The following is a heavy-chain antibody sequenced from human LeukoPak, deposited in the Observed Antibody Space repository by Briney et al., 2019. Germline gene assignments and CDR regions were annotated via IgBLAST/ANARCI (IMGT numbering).Heavy chain of an antibody. V-gene: IGHV4-31*03. CDR1: GGSISSGGYY. CDR3: ARHMYDYVWGSYRPHFDY. Sequence: SQTLSLTCTVSGGSISSGGYYWSWIRQHPGKGLEWIGYIYYSGSTYYNPSLKSRVTISVDTSKNQFSLKLSSVTAADTAVYYCARHMYDYVWGSYRPHFDYWGQGTLVTVSS. D-gene: IGHD3-16*02. J-gene: IGHJ4*02. CDR2: IYYSGST.